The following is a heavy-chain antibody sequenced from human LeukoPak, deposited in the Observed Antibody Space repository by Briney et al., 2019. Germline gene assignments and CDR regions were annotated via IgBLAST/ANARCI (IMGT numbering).Heavy chain of an antibody. CDR2: IWYDGSDK. D-gene: IGHD2-2*01. Sequence: SGGSLRLSRAASGFMFSTYGLHWVRQAPGKGLEWVALIWYDGSDKYYSDSVKGRFTISRDNSKNTLYLQMNSLRAEDTAVYYCAKDGGGYCSGSSCSGGWFDPWGQGTLVTVSS. CDR3: AKDGGGYCSGSSCSGGWFDP. V-gene: IGHV3-33*06. J-gene: IGHJ5*02. CDR1: GFMFSTYG.